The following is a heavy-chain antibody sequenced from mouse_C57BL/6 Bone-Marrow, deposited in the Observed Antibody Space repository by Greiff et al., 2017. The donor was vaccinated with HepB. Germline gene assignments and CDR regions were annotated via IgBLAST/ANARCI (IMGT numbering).Heavy chain of an antibody. CDR3: ARKKGLYGNYAYYYAMDY. J-gene: IGHJ4*01. V-gene: IGHV2-9-1*01. CDR2: IWTGGGT. D-gene: IGHD2-1*01. CDR1: GFSLTSYA. Sequence: QVQLKESGPGLVAPSQSLSITCTVSGFSLTSYAISWVRQPPGKGLEWLGVIWTGGGTNYNSALKSRLSISKDNSKSQVFLKMNSLQTDDTARYYCARKKGLYGNYAYYYAMDYWGQGTSVTVSS.